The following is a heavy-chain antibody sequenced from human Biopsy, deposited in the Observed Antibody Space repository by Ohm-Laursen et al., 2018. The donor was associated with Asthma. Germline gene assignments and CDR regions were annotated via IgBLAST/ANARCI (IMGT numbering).Heavy chain of an antibody. CDR3: ARTTYGDDGFDP. D-gene: IGHD4-17*01. CDR1: GGSISSDY. J-gene: IGHJ5*02. V-gene: IGHV4-34*09. Sequence: SQTLSLTCTVSGGSISSDYWSWLRQPPGKGLEWIGEIDQSGYTNYNPSLKSRVTISADTSKNQFHLNLSSVTAADTAVYYCARTTYGDDGFDPWGQGTLVTVSS. CDR2: IDQSGYT.